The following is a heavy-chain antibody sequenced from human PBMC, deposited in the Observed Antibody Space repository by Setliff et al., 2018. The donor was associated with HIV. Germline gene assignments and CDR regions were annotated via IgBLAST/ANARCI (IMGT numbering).Heavy chain of an antibody. V-gene: IGHV4-30-4*08. CDR3: ASRDTSRYFDDY. D-gene: IGHD3-22*01. CDR1: GVSISSGSYY. J-gene: IGHJ4*02. Sequence: SETLSLTCTVSGVSISSGSYYWSWIRQSPGKGLEWIGYIHYSGSTYFNPSLKSRVSISTDTSKNQFSLKLTSVTAADTAVYYCASRDTSRYFDDYWGQGTLVTVSS. CDR2: IHYSGST.